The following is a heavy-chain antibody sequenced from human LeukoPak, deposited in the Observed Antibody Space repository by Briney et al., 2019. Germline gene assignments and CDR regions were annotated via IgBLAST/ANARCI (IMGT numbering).Heavy chain of an antibody. D-gene: IGHD4-23*01. J-gene: IGHJ1*01. CDR3: YGANAEH. CDR2: IKQDGSEK. CDR1: GFTFSSYW. V-gene: IGHV3-7*02. Sequence: GGSLRLSCAASGFTFSSYWMSWVRQAPGKGLEWVANIKQDGSEKYYVDSVKGRFTISRDNAKNTLYLQMNSLRAKDMAVYYCYGANAEHWGQGTVVTVSS.